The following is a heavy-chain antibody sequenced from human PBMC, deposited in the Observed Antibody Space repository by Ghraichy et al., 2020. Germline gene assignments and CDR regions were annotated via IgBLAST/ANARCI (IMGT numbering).Heavy chain of an antibody. V-gene: IGHV4-39*01. CDR3: ARQRGRIYNESSGNFDY. CDR1: GGSFISSRYY. J-gene: IGHJ4*02. CDR2: ISYSGNT. Sequence: QTLSLTCTVSGGSFISSRYYWGWIRQPPGKGLEWIGSISYSGNTYYNPSLKSRVIISVDMSQNQFSLGLSSVTAADAAVYYCARQRGRIYNESSGNFDYWGQGTLVTVSS. D-gene: IGHD3-22*01.